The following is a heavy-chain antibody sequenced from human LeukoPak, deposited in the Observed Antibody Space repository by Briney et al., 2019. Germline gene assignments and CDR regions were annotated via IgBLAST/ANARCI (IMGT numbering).Heavy chain of an antibody. CDR2: ISYDGSNK. CDR1: GFTFSSYG. Sequence: PGRSLRLSCAASGFTFSSYGMHWVRQAPGKGLEWVAVISYDGSNKYYADSVKGRFTISRDNSKNTLYLQMNSLRAEDTAVYYCAKDSPGQIAAAGTAPYYYYYYGMDVWGQGTTVTVSS. J-gene: IGHJ6*02. D-gene: IGHD6-13*01. V-gene: IGHV3-30*18. CDR3: AKDSPGQIAAAGTAPYYYYYYGMDV.